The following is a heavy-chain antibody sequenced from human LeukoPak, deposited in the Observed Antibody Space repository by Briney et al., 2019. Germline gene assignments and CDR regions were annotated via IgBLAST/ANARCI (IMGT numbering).Heavy chain of an antibody. J-gene: IGHJ4*02. CDR2: ISGYNGNT. V-gene: IGHV1-18*01. Sequence: ASVKVSCKASGYTFTNYGISWVRQAPGQGLEWMGWISGYNGNTNYAQKLQGRVTMTTDTSTSTAYMELSSLRSEDTAVYYCARGRKYSSSDYWGQGTLVTVSS. CDR1: GYTFTNYG. CDR3: ARGRKYSSSDY. D-gene: IGHD6-6*01.